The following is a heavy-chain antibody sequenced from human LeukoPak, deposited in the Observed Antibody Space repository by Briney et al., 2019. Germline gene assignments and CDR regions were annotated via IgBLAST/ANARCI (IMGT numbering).Heavy chain of an antibody. CDR1: GFTFSSYG. D-gene: IGHD6-25*01. CDR3: ARDFDGTRAGSGLYDY. J-gene: IGHJ4*02. Sequence: GGSLRLSCAASGFTFSSYGMHWVRQAPGKGLEWVAVISYDGSNKYYADSVKGRFTISRDNSKNTLYLQMNSLRAEDTAVYYCARDFDGTRAGSGLYDYWGQGTLVTVSS. CDR2: ISYDGSNK. V-gene: IGHV3-30*03.